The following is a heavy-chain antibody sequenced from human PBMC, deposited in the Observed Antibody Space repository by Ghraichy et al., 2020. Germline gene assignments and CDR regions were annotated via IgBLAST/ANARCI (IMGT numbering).Heavy chain of an antibody. CDR2: TYYRSKWYN. J-gene: IGHJ4*02. V-gene: IGHV6-1*01. CDR1: GDSVSSNSAA. Sequence: SETLSLTCAISGDSVSSNSAAWNWIRQSPSRGLEWLGRTYYRSKWYNDYAVSVKSRITINPDTSKNQFSLQLNSVTPEDTAVYYCAKQGGQWPTSLFDYWGQGTLVTVSS. D-gene: IGHD6-19*01. CDR3: AKQGGQWPTSLFDY.